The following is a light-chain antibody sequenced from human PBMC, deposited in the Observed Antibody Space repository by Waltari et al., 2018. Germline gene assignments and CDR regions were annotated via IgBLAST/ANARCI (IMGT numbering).Light chain of an antibody. CDR2: DVS. CDR3: SSYISSSTLEL. V-gene: IGLV2-14*03. Sequence: QSALTQPASVSGSPGQSITISCTGTSSDVGTYNYVSWYQQHPGKAPKLMIFDVSILPSGVSTRFSGSKSGNTASLTISGLQAEDEADYYCSSYISSSTLELFGGGTSLTVL. CDR1: SSDVGTYNY. J-gene: IGLJ2*01.